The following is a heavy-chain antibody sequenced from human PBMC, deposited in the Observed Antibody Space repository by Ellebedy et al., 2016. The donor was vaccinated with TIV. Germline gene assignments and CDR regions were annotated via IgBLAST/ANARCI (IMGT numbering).Heavy chain of an antibody. J-gene: IGHJ3*02. D-gene: IGHD3-9*01. CDR1: GFTFSVYW. CDR2: INQDGTET. V-gene: IGHV3-7*03. Sequence: GESLKISXAASGFTFSVYWMNWVRQAPGKGPEWVANINQDGTETWYMDSVRGRFTISRDNAKSSLYLQMSSLRAEDTAVYYCANIWYGRSVDAFDIWGQGTRVTVSS. CDR3: ANIWYGRSVDAFDI.